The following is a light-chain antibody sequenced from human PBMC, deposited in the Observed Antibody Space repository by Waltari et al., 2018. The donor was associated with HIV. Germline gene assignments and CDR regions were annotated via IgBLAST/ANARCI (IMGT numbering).Light chain of an antibody. CDR2: SNN. CDR1: TSNIGSST. CDR3: AAWDDSLNGWV. Sequence: QSVLTQPPSASGTPGQRVTIPCSGSTSNIGSSTVNWYQQPPGTARKLLIYSNNQRPSGVPDRFSGSKSGTSASLAISGLQSEDEADYYCAAWDDSLNGWVFGGGTKLTVL. V-gene: IGLV1-44*01. J-gene: IGLJ3*02.